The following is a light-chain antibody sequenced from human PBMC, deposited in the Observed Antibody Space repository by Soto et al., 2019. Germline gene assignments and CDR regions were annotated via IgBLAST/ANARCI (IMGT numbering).Light chain of an antibody. CDR2: GVS. CDR3: QQYSDFPYT. Sequence: IVLTQSPGTLSLSPRERATLSCRASQRISSRNLAWYQQKPGQAPRLLIYGVSSRATGIPDRFSGSGSVTDFTLTINRLEPEDFAVYYCQQYSDFPYTFGQGTKLEVK. J-gene: IGKJ2*01. V-gene: IGKV3-20*01. CDR1: QRISSRN.